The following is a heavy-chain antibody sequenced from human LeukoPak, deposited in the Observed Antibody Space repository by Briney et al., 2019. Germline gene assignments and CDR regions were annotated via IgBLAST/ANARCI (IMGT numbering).Heavy chain of an antibody. D-gene: IGHD3-3*01. CDR3: AKPHGPFGVTNWFDP. V-gene: IGHV1-69*05. CDR1: GGTFSSYA. J-gene: IGHJ5*02. Sequence: SVKVSCKASGGTFSSYAISWVRQAPGQGLEWMGRIIPIFGTANYAQKFQGRVTNTTDESTSTAYMELSSLRPEDTAVYYCAKPHGPFGVTNWFDPWGQGTLVTASS. CDR2: IIPIFGTA.